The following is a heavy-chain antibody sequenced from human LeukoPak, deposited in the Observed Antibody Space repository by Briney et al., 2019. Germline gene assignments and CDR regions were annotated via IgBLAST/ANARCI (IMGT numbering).Heavy chain of an antibody. CDR2: IYSGGSV. J-gene: IGHJ6*02. D-gene: IGHD5-24*01. V-gene: IGHV3-66*01. CDR3: AGGVEMATIPKVDYYYYGTAV. CDR1: RFTVSSNY. Sequence: GGSLRLSCAASRFTVSSNYMSWVRQAAGTGGEGVSGIYSGGSVYYPDSVHGRFTISRDNSKNTLYLQMNSLRAEDTPVCYCAGGVEMATIPKVDYYYYGTAVWGQGTTVTVSS.